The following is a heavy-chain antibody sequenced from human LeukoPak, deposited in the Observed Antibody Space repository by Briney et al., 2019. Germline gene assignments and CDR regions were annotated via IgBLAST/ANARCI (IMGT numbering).Heavy chain of an antibody. D-gene: IGHD4-17*01. J-gene: IGHJ4*02. V-gene: IGHV4-59*01. CDR1: GDSIRIFL. CDR3: ARLPSVGYGYFED. CDR2: FYYTGST. Sequence: KPSETLSLTCTVSGDSIRIFLWSWVRQPPGKGLEWIGFFYYTGSTNYNPSLKSRASTSVYTSTNHLSLNLASVTAADTAVYYCARLPSVGYGYFEDWGQGALVTVSS.